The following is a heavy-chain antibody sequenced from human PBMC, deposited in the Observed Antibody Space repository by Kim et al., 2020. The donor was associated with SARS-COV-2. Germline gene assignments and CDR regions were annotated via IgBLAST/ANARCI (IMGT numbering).Heavy chain of an antibody. CDR1: GFTFGDYA. V-gene: IGHV3-49*03. CDR2: IRSKAYGGTT. D-gene: IGHD2-2*01. Sequence: GGSLRLSCTASGFTFGDYAMSWFRQAPGKGLEWVGFIRSKAYGGTTEYAASVKGRFTISRDDSKSIAYLQMNSLKTEDTAVYYCTRDRDCSSTSCLYYYYGMDVWGQGTTVTVSS. CDR3: TRDRDCSSTSCLYYYYGMDV. J-gene: IGHJ6*02.